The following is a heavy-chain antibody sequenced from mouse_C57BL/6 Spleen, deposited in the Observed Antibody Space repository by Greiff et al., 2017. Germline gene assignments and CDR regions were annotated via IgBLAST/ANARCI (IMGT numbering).Heavy chain of an antibody. CDR1: GFTFSSYA. Sequence: EVQRVESGGGLVKPGGSLKLSCAASGFTFSSYAMSWVRQTPEKRLEWVATISDGGSYTYYPDNVKGRFTISRDNAKNNLYLQMSHLKSEDTAMYYCARATTVVLDYWGQGTTLTVSS. J-gene: IGHJ2*01. CDR3: ARATTVVLDY. D-gene: IGHD1-1*01. V-gene: IGHV5-4*01. CDR2: ISDGGSYT.